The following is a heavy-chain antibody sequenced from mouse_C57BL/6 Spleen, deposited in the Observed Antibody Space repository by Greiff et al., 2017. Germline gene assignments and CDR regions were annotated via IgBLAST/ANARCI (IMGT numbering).Heavy chain of an antibody. J-gene: IGHJ4*01. CDR1: GFSLTSYG. D-gene: IGHD2-3*01. CDR3: ARRDDGYYDYYAMDY. V-gene: IGHV2-2*01. Sequence: QVQLQQSGPGLVQPSQSLSITCTVSGFSLTSYGVHWVRQSPGKGLEWLGVIWSGGSTDYNAAFISRLSISKDNSKSQVFFKMNSLQADDTAIYYCARRDDGYYDYYAMDYWGQGTSVTVSS. CDR2: IWSGGST.